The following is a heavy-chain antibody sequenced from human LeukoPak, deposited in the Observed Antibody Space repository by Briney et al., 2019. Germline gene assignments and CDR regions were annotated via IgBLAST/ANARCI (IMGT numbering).Heavy chain of an antibody. CDR1: GFTLSSYS. CDR2: ISSSSSYI. J-gene: IGHJ4*02. V-gene: IGHV3-21*04. Sequence: GGSLRLSCAASGFTLSSYSMNWVRQAPGKGLEWVSSISSSSSYIYYADSVKGRFTISRDNSKNTLYLQMNSLRAEDTAVYYCAKRTSGSSWYSSDSWGQGTLVTVSS. D-gene: IGHD6-13*01. CDR3: AKRTSGSSWYSSDS.